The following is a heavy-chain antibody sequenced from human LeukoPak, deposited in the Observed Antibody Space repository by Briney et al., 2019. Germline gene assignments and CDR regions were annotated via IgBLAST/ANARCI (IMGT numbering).Heavy chain of an antibody. CDR1: GFTFSSYG. CDR3: AKDWDDYYGSGSHFDY. CDR2: IRYDGSNK. D-gene: IGHD3-10*01. J-gene: IGHJ4*02. V-gene: IGHV3-30*02. Sequence: PGGPLRLSCAASGFTFSSYGMHWVRQAPGKGLEWVAFIRYDGSNKYYADSVKGRFTISRDNSKNTLYLQMNSLRAEDTAVYYCAKDWDDYYGSGSHFDYWGQGTLVTVSS.